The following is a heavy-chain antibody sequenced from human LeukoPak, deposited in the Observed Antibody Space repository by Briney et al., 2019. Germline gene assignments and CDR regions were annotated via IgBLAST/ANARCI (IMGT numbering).Heavy chain of an antibody. Sequence: SETLSLTCTVSGASISSNIHYWGWIRQPPGKGLERIGSIYYSGTTYYNPSLKRRVTISVDTSKNQFSLKLISVTAADTAVYYCARLVVLSDYSGTTKFLDYWGQGTLVTVSS. CDR3: ARLVVLSDYSGTTKFLDY. J-gene: IGHJ4*02. D-gene: IGHD1-7*01. V-gene: IGHV4-39*01. CDR2: IYYSGTT. CDR1: GASISSNIHY.